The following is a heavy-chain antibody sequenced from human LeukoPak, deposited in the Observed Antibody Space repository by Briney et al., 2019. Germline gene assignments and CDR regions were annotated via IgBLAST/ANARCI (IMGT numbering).Heavy chain of an antibody. CDR3: AKDFGAGHYYYYYMDV. CDR1: GFTFSTYG. V-gene: IGHV3-23*01. CDR2: ISGSGGST. D-gene: IGHD3-16*01. J-gene: IGHJ6*03. Sequence: GGSLRLSCAASGFTFSTYGMSWVRQAPGKGLEWVSAISGSGGSTYYADSVKGRFTISRDNSKNTLYLQMNSLRAEDTAVYYCAKDFGAGHYYYYYMDVWGKGTTVTISS.